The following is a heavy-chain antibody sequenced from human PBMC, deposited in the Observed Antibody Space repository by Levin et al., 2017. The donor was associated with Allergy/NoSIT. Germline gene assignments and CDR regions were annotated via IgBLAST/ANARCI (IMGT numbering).Heavy chain of an antibody. CDR1: GFTFSSYG. D-gene: IGHD3-10*01. CDR3: AKDVEVADEEEWFGVGY. J-gene: IGHJ4*02. Sequence: AGGSLRLSCAASGFTFSSYGMHWVRQAPGKGLEWVAVISYDGSNKYYADSVKGRFTISRDNSKNTLYLQMNSLRAEDTAVYYCAKDVEVADEEEWFGVGYWGQGTLVTVSS. CDR2: ISYDGSNK. V-gene: IGHV3-30*18.